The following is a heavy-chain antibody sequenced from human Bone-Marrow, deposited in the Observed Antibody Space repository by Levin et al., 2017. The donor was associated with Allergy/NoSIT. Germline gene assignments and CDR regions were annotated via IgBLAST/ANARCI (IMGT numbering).Heavy chain of an antibody. CDR3: ASLYHGYYSDNSARHPLLADYFGTDV. Sequence: RSSETLSLTCTVSGGSINSFYWSWIRQPPGKRLEWIGYVYYSGTTNYNPSLKSRVTMSVDTSKNQFSLKLSSVTASDTAIYYCASLYHGYYSDNSARHPLLADYFGTDVWGPGTTVAVSS. D-gene: IGHD3-22*01. CDR1: GGSINSFY. J-gene: IGHJ6*02. CDR2: VYYSGTT. V-gene: IGHV4-59*01.